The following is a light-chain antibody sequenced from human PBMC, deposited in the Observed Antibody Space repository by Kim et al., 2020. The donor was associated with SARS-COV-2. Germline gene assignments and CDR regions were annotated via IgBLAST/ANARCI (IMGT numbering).Light chain of an antibody. J-gene: IGLJ3*02. V-gene: IGLV1-47*01. CDR2: RNN. Sequence: QSVLTQPPSASGTPGQRVTISCSGSSSNIGSNYVYWYQQLPGTAPKRLIYRNNQRPSGVPDRFSGSKSGTSASLDISGLLSEDEADYYCATWEDSLSGWVFGGGTQLTVL. CDR1: SSNIGSNY. CDR3: ATWEDSLSGWV.